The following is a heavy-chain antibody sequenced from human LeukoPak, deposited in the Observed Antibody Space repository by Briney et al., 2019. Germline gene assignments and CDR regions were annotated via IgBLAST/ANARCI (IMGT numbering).Heavy chain of an antibody. Sequence: ASVKVPCKASGGTFSSYAISWVRQAPGQGLEWMGGIIPIFGTANYAQKFQGRVTITADESTSTAYMELSSLRSEDTAVYYCARDSGSTVTTALGYWGQGTLVTVSS. CDR3: ARDSGSTVTTALGY. J-gene: IGHJ4*02. D-gene: IGHD4-17*01. CDR2: IIPIFGTA. V-gene: IGHV1-69*13. CDR1: GGTFSSYA.